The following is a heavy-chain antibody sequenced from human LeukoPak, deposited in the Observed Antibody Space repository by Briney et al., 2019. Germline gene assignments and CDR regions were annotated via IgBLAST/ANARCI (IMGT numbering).Heavy chain of an antibody. D-gene: IGHD6-19*01. CDR3: ARGRIAVAGTKNYFDY. V-gene: IGHV4-39*01. CDR1: GGSISSSSFF. J-gene: IGHJ4*02. Sequence: SETLSLTCTVSGGSISSSSFFWDWIRQPPGKGLEWIGSIYYSGSTYYNSSLKSRVTISVDMSKNQFSLKLSSVTAADTAVYYCARGRIAVAGTKNYFDYWGQGTLVTVSS. CDR2: IYYSGST.